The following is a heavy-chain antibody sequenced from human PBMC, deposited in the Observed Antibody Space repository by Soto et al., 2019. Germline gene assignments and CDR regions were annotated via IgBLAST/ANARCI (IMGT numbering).Heavy chain of an antibody. Sequence: GGSLRLSCVASGFSFSAYSMNWVRQAPGKGREWLSYIRVDRAYIYYADTVRGRFTSSRDNAKNSLYLQMDNLRDEDTALYYGARQVYTVVTPMDFWGQGTLVTV. D-gene: IGHD2-21*02. CDR1: GFSFSAYS. V-gene: IGHV3-48*02. J-gene: IGHJ4*02. CDR3: ARQVYTVVTPMDF. CDR2: IRVDRAYI.